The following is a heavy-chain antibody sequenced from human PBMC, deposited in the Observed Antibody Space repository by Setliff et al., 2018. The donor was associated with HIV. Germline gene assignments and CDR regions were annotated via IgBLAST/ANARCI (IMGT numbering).Heavy chain of an antibody. J-gene: IGHJ4*02. Sequence: SETLSLTCTVSGGSISSSSYYWSWIRQPPGKGLEWIGHIYKSGSANYNPSLKSRVTMSVDTSKNQFSLKLSSVTAADTAVYYFARDAERGYSYGYDYWGQGTLVTVSS. V-gene: IGHV4-61*09. D-gene: IGHD5-18*01. CDR1: GGSISSSSYY. CDR3: ARDAERGYSYGYDY. CDR2: IYKSGSA.